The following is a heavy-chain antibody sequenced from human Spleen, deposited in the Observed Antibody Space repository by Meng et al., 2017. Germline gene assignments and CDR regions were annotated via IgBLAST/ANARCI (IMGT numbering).Heavy chain of an antibody. CDR1: GGSFSDYY. V-gene: IGHV4-34*01. Sequence: QVQLPQWGAGLLKPSETLSLTCVVSGGSFSDYYWSWIRQPPGKGLEWIGEINHSGSTNYNPSLESRATISVDTSQNNLSLKLSSVTAADSVVYYCARGPTTMAHDFDYWGQGTLVTVSS. J-gene: IGHJ4*02. D-gene: IGHD4-11*01. CDR3: ARGPTTMAHDFDY. CDR2: INHSGST.